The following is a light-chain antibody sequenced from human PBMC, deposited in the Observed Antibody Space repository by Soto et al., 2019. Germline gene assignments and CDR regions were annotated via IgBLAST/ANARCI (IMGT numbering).Light chain of an antibody. Sequence: IKMYQSPSSLSASVGDRVTITCRASQDINNYLAWYQQKPGKVPKLLIYGASTLHSGVPSRFSGSGSGTDFTLTISRLQPGDVATYYCQTYNSAPLTFGGGTKVDIK. CDR3: QTYNSAPLT. V-gene: IGKV1-27*01. CDR1: QDINNY. CDR2: GAS. J-gene: IGKJ4*01.